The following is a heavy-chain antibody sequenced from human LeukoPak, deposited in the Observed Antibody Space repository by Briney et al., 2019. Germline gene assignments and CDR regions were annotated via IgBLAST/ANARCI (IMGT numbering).Heavy chain of an antibody. V-gene: IGHV7-4-1*02. CDR1: GYSFSTYA. CDR3: ARGGYYYDSSGYQTFDY. D-gene: IGHD3-22*01. CDR2: INTHTGNP. J-gene: IGHJ4*02. Sequence: ASVKVSCKASGYSFSTYALNWVRQAPGQGLEWMGWINTHTGNPAYAQGFTGRFVFSLDTSVSTAYLQISSLKSDDTAVYYCARGGYYYDSSGYQTFDYWGQGTLVTVSS.